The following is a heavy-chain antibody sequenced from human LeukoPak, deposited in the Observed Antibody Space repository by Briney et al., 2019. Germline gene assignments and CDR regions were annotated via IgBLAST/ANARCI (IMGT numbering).Heavy chain of an antibody. CDR1: GFTVSSNY. CDR3: ARDRWFGESYFDY. V-gene: IGHV3-66*01. Sequence: GGSLRLSCAASGFTVSSNYMSWVRQAPGKGLEWVSVIYSGGSTYYADSVKGRFTISRGNSKNTLYLQMNSLRAEDTAVYYCARDRWFGESYFDYWGQGTLVTVSS. J-gene: IGHJ4*02. D-gene: IGHD3-10*01. CDR2: IYSGGST.